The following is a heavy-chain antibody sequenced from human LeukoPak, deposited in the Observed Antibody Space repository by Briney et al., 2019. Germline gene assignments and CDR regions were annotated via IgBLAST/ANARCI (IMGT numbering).Heavy chain of an antibody. CDR3: ARTTEGGYTYDYFYYYYMDV. Sequence: SETLSLTCTVSGGSISSYYWSWIRQPPGKGLEWIGYIYYSGSTNYNPSLKSRVTISVDMSKNQFSLKLSSVTAADTAVYYCARTTEGGYTYDYFYYYYMDVWGKGTTVTISS. D-gene: IGHD5-18*01. V-gene: IGHV4-59*01. CDR1: GGSISSYY. CDR2: IYYSGST. J-gene: IGHJ6*03.